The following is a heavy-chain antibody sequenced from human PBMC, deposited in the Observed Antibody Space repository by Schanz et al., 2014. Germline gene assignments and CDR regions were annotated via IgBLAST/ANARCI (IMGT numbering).Heavy chain of an antibody. J-gene: IGHJ4*02. V-gene: IGHV3-13*05. CDR2: IGPASDP. CDR1: GFTFSNYD. D-gene: IGHD3-10*01. Sequence: EVQLVESGGGLVQPGGSLRLSCAASGFTFSNYDMHWVRQAIGKGLEWVSGIGPASDPYYAGSVKGRFTISRDNAKNSLYLQMINLRAEDTAFYYCARFRVHYSDFWGQGVLVTVSS. CDR3: ARFRVHYSDF.